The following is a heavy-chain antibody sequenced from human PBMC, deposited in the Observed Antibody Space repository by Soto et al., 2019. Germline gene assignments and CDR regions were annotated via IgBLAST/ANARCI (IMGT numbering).Heavy chain of an antibody. CDR3: AKDGGSVCSGGTCYFQAPDY. CDR2: IDGSGRNT. D-gene: IGHD2-8*02. V-gene: IGHV3-23*01. Sequence: EVQLLESGGGLVQPGGSLRLSCAASGFTFSSYAMSWVRQAPGKGLEWVSGIDGSGRNTYYADSVKGRFTISRDNSKNTLPVQMDSLRVEDTALYYCAKDGGSVCSGGTCYFQAPDYWGQGTLVTVSS. CDR1: GFTFSSYA. J-gene: IGHJ4*02.